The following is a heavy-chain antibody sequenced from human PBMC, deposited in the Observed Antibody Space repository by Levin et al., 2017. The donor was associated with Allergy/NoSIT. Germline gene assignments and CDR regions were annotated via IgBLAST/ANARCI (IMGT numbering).Heavy chain of an antibody. CDR1: GYSFTSYW. CDR2: IDPSDSYT. D-gene: IGHD3-10*01. Sequence: GGSLRLSCKGSGYSFTSYWISWVRQMPGKGLEWMGRIDPSDSYTNYSPSFQGHVTISADKSISTAYLQWSSLKASDTAMYYCASGYYYGSGKERYFDRWGRGTLVTVSS. V-gene: IGHV5-10-1*01. J-gene: IGHJ2*01. CDR3: ASGYYYGSGKERYFDR.